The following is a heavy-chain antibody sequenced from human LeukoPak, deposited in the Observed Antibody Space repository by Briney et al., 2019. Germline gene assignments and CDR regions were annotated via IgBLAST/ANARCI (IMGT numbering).Heavy chain of an antibody. CDR3: AKDRESGTARIWGY. CDR2: ISGSGGST. D-gene: IGHD1-1*01. CDR1: GFTFSSYA. V-gene: IGHV3-23*01. Sequence: QPGGSLRLSCAASGFTFSSYAMSWARQAPGKGLEWVSAISGSGGSTYYADSVKGRFTISRDNSKNTLYLQMNSLRDEDTAIYYCAKDRESGTARIWGYWGQGTLVTVSS. J-gene: IGHJ4*02.